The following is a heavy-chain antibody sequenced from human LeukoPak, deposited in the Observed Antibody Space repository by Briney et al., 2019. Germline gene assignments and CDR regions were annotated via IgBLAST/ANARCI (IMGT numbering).Heavy chain of an antibody. CDR2: INPSGGST. Sequence: ASVKVSCEASGYTFTSYYLYWVRQAPGQGLEWMGVINPSGGSTTSAQKFQGRVTMTRDTSTSTVYMGLRSLRSEDTAVYYCARGPGPADDGGGYCFDYWGQGTLVTVSS. CDR1: GYTFTSYY. D-gene: IGHD3-22*01. CDR3: ARGPGPADDGGGYCFDY. V-gene: IGHV1-46*01. J-gene: IGHJ4*02.